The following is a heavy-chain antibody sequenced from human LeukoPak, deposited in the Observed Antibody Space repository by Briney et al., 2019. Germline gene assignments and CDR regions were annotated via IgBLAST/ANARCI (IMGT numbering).Heavy chain of an antibody. CDR1: GFTFSGYS. CDR3: ARGGSPPEALGDAFDI. D-gene: IGHD1-26*01. V-gene: IGHV3-21*01. J-gene: IGHJ3*02. Sequence: GGSLRLSCAVSGFTFSGYSMNWVRQAPGKGLEWVSSISTSSSYIYYADSVRGRFTISRDNAKNSLYLQMNSLRVEDTAVYFCARGGSPPEALGDAFDIWGQGTMVTVSS. CDR2: ISTSSSYI.